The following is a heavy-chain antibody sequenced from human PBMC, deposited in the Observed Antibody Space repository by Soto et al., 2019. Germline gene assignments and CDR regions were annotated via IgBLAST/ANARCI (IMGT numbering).Heavy chain of an antibody. D-gene: IGHD3-10*01. CDR1: GESIATGAFY. J-gene: IGHJ4*02. Sequence: SETLSLTCTVSGESIATGAFYWSWIRLQSGKGPEWIGSIFYAGDTYYNPSLKSRVEISLDGSQNQFSLNLRSVTAADTAVYYCARVRTVGMSGSPGDSWGQGTLVTVSS. V-gene: IGHV4-31*03. CDR2: IFYAGDT. CDR3: ARVRTVGMSGSPGDS.